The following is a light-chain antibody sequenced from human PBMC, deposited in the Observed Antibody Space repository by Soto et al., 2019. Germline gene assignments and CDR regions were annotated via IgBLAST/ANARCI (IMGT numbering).Light chain of an antibody. CDR1: QSVSSSY. CDR2: DAS. V-gene: IGKV3D-20*01. J-gene: IGKJ5*01. CDR3: QQYGGSPIT. Sequence: EIVLTQSPGTLSLSPGERATLSCRASQSVSSSYLAWYQQKPGLAPRLLIYDASSRATGIPDRFSGSGSGTDFTLTITRLEPEDFALYYCQQYGGSPITFGLGTRLEIK.